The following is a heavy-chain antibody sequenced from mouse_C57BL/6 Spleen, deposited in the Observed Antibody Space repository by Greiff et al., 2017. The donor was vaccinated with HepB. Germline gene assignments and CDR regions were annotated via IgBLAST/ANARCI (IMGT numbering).Heavy chain of an antibody. CDR1: GYTFTSYW. V-gene: IGHV1-61*01. J-gene: IGHJ3*01. Sequence: QVQLQQPGAELVRPGSSVKLSCKASGYTFTSYWMDWVKQRPGQGLEWIGNIYPSDSETHYNQKFKDKATLTVDKSSSTAYMQLSSLTSEDSAVYYCARGLGQGPWFAYWGQGTLVTVSA. CDR3: ARGLGQGPWFAY. CDR2: IYPSDSET. D-gene: IGHD3-3*01.